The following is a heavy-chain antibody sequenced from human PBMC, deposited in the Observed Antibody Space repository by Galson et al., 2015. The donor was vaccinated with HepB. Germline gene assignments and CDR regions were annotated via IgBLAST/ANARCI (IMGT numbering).Heavy chain of an antibody. Sequence: ETLSLTCAVYGGSFSGYYWSWIRQPPGKGLEWIGEINHSGSTNYNPSLKSRVTISVDTSKNQFSLKLSSVTAADTAVYYCARRKQLLGGGHLDYWGQGTLVTVSS. V-gene: IGHV4-34*01. CDR3: ARRKQLLGGGHLDY. J-gene: IGHJ4*02. D-gene: IGHD4-23*01. CDR2: INHSGST. CDR1: GGSFSGYY.